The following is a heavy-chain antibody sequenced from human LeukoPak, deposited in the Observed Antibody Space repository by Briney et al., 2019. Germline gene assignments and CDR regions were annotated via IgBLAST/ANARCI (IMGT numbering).Heavy chain of an antibody. Sequence: PSETLSLTCTVSGGSISSSSYYWVWIRQPPGKELEWIGSINYSGNTYYNPSVKSQVTISVDTSKNQFSLKLSSVTAADTAVYYCARHVMFYGSGSYSPYSVGYYYYYMDVWGKGTTVTISS. CDR2: INYSGNT. CDR1: GGSISSSSYY. CDR3: ARHVMFYGSGSYSPYSVGYYYYYMDV. J-gene: IGHJ6*03. V-gene: IGHV4-39*01. D-gene: IGHD3-10*01.